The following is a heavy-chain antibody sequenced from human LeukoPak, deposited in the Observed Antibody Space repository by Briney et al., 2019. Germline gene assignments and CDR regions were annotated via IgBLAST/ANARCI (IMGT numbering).Heavy chain of an antibody. Sequence: GGSLRLSCAASGFTFSSYGMHWVRQAPGKGLEWVAVISYDGSNKYYADSVKGRFTISRDNSKNTLYLKMNSLRAEDTAVYYCAKRGYCSGGSCRIIDYWGQGTLVTVSS. CDR2: ISYDGSNK. J-gene: IGHJ4*02. CDR1: GFTFSSYG. D-gene: IGHD2-15*01. V-gene: IGHV3-30*18. CDR3: AKRGYCSGGSCRIIDY.